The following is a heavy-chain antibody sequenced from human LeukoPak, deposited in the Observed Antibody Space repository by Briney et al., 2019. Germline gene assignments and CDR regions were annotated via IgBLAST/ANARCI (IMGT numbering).Heavy chain of an antibody. CDR2: INSDETTT. D-gene: IGHD1-14*01. J-gene: IGHJ4*02. Sequence: GGSLRLSCAASGFTFSSNWMHWVRQAPGKGLVWVARINSDETTTAYAGSVKGRFTISRDNAKNTLYLQMNSLRVDDTVVYYCVGIWQYIDYWGQGTRVTVSS. CDR1: GFTFSSNW. V-gene: IGHV3-74*01. CDR3: VGIWQYIDY.